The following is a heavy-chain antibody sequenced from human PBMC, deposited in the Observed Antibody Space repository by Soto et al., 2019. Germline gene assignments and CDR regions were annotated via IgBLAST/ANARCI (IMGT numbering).Heavy chain of an antibody. V-gene: IGHV4-39*01. CDR2: MYFSGFYSGST. D-gene: IGHD3-9*01. J-gene: IGHJ4*02. CDR3: ARGFDILTFGFCLDY. CDR1: CGSMISSSYY. Sequence: PSETLSLTCTVSCGSMISSSYYWGWIRQPPGKGLEWIANMYFSGFYSGSTSYNPSLKSRVTISVDTSKNQFSLQVSSVTAADTAVYYCARGFDILTFGFCLDYWGQGTLVTVSS.